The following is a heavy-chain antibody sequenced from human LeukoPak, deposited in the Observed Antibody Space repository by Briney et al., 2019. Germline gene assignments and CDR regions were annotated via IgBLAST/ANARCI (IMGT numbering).Heavy chain of an antibody. CDR3: ARGGVVVVPAAMRHFDY. J-gene: IGHJ4*02. CDR2: INHSGST. Sequence: SETLSLTCAVDGGSFSGYYWSWIRQPPGKGREWIGEINHSGSTNYNPSLKSRVTISVDTSKNQFSLKLSSVTAADTAVYYCARGGVVVVPAAMRHFDYWGQGTLVTVSS. CDR1: GGSFSGYY. D-gene: IGHD2-2*01. V-gene: IGHV4-34*01.